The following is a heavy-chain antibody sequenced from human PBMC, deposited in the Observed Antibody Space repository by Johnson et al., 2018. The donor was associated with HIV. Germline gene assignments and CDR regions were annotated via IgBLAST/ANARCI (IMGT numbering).Heavy chain of an antibody. D-gene: IGHD6-19*01. Sequence: QVQLVESGGGVVQPGRSLRLSCAASGFTFSTYGIHWVRQAPGKGLEWVAVISYDGSNKYYADSVEGRFTISRDNAKNSLYLQMNSLRAEDTAVYYCAKASGPWLGPNAFDIWGQGTMVTVSS. V-gene: IGHV3-30*18. CDR3: AKASGPWLGPNAFDI. CDR2: ISYDGSNK. J-gene: IGHJ3*02. CDR1: GFTFSTYG.